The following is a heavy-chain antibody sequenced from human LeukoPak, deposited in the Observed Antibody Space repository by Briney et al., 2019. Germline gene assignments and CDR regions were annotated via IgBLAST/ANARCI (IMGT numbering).Heavy chain of an antibody. J-gene: IGHJ4*02. CDR2: ISASGGST. D-gene: IGHD4-17*01. CDR1: GFTFSSSA. CDR3: AGSPPSKYGDLDY. V-gene: IGHV3-23*01. Sequence: GGSLRLSCAASGFTFSSSAMSWVRQVPGKGLEWVSGISASGGSTSYADSVRGRFTISRDNSKNTLYVQMNSLRDEDTAVYYCAGSPPSKYGDLDYWGQGTLVTVSS.